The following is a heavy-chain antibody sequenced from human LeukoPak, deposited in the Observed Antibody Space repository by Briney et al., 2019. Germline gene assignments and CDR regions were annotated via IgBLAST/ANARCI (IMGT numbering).Heavy chain of an antibody. V-gene: IGHV3-21*01. CDR3: ARNGNYVWGIYRPEKGEFDY. Sequence: GGSLRLSCAASGFTFSSYSMNWVRQAPGKGLEWVSCISSSSSYIYYADSVKGRFTISRDNAKNSLYLQMNSLRAEDTAVYYCARNGNYVWGIYRPEKGEFDYWGQGTLVTVSS. CDR2: ISSSSSYI. D-gene: IGHD3-16*02. J-gene: IGHJ4*02. CDR1: GFTFSSYS.